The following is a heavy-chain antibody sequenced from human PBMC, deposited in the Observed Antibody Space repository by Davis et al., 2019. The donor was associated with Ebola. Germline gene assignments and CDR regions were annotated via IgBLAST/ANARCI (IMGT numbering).Heavy chain of an antibody. D-gene: IGHD3-10*01. J-gene: IGHJ6*04. CDR1: GGSISSSSYY. CDR3: ARDMSGFSDYYYGMDV. CDR2: IYYSGST. Sequence: MPSETLSLTCTVSGGSISSSSYYWGWIRQPPGKGLEWIGSIYYSGSTYYNPSLKSRVTISVDTSKNQFSLKLSSVTAADTAVYYCARDMSGFSDYYYGMDVWGKGTTVTVSS. V-gene: IGHV4-39*07.